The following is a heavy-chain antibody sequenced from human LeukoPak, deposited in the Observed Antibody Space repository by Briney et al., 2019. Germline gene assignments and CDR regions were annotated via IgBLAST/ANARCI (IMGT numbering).Heavy chain of an antibody. D-gene: IGHD2-2*01. Sequence: GGSLRLSCAASGFTFSDYYMSWIRQAPGKGLEWVSYISSSGSTIYYADSVKGRFTISRDNAKNTLDLQMNSLRAEDTAVYYCARGAVTSSSLFDPWGQGTLVTVSS. CDR1: GFTFSDYY. CDR3: ARGAVTSSSLFDP. V-gene: IGHV3-11*04. J-gene: IGHJ5*02. CDR2: ISSSGSTI.